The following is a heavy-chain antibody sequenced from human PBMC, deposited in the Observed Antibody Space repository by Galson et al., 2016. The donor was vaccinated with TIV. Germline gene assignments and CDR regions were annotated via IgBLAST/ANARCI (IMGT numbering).Heavy chain of an antibody. CDR3: VRGMQLRPY. CDR1: GFTFSSYA. Sequence: SLRLSCAASGFTFSSYAMSWVRQAPGKGLEWVSDINGGGVTTNYADSVKGRFTITRDNAKNSLYLQMNSLRAEDTAVYYCVRGMQLRPYWGQGTLVTVSS. CDR2: INGGGVTT. V-gene: IGHV3-23*01. D-gene: IGHD6-13*01. J-gene: IGHJ4*02.